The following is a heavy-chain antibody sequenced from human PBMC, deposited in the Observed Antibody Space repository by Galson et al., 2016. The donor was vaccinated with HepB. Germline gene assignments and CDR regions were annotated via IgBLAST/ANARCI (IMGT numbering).Heavy chain of an antibody. V-gene: IGHV3-11*01. CDR3: ARMFPLYSSGWYVRGDGWFDS. CDR2: ISGDGRTI. J-gene: IGHJ5*01. CDR1: GFTFSYYY. D-gene: IGHD6-19*01. Sequence: SLRLSCAASGFTFSYYYMSWIRQAPGKGLEWVSYISGDGRTINYADSVKGRFTISRGNAKNSLYLHMNSLTGEDTAVYYCARMFPLYSSGWYVRGDGWFDSWGQGT.